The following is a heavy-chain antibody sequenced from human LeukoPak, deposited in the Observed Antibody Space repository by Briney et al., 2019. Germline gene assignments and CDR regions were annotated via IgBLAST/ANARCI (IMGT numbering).Heavy chain of an antibody. D-gene: IGHD3-22*01. Sequence: SETLFLTCTVSGYSISSGYYWGWIRQPPGKGLEWIGSIYRSGSTYYNPSLKSRVTISVDTSKNQFSLKLSSVTAADTAVYYCARTYYYDSSGYYLNWFDPWGQGTLVTVSS. CDR3: ARTYYYDSSGYYLNWFDP. CDR1: GYSISSGYY. V-gene: IGHV4-38-2*02. CDR2: IYRSGST. J-gene: IGHJ5*02.